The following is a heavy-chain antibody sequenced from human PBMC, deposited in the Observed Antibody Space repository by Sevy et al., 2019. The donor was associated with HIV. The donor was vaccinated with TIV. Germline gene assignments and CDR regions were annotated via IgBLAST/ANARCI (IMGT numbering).Heavy chain of an antibody. D-gene: IGHD6-19*01. CDR2: TYYRSKWYN. CDR1: GDSASSNTAA. Sequence: QSQTLSLTCAISGDSASSNTAAWNWIGQSASRGLEWLGWTYYRSKWYNDYAVSVKSRISINPDTSKNQFSLQLNSVTPEDTAVYYSARDPGVAGISFDYWGQGTLVTVSS. V-gene: IGHV6-1*01. CDR3: ARDPGVAGISFDY. J-gene: IGHJ4*02.